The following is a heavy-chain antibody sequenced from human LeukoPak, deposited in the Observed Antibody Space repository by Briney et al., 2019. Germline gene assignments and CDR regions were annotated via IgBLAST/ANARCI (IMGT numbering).Heavy chain of an antibody. CDR2: IYTSGST. CDR1: GGSISNDY. Sequence: PSETLSLTCTVSGGSISNDYWSWIRQAAGKELDWIGRIYTSGSTNYNPSLKSRVNISLDKSKKQFSLTLSSVTAADTAVYYCARGGTYGSGRNQHTTLDYWGEGTPVTVST. D-gene: IGHD3-10*01. CDR3: ARGGTYGSGRNQHTTLDY. V-gene: IGHV4-4*07. J-gene: IGHJ4*02.